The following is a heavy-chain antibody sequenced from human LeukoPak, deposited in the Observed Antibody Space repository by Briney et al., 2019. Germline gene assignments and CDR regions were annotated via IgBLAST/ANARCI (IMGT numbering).Heavy chain of an antibody. CDR2: IIPIFGTA. D-gene: IGHD6-13*01. CDR3: ARGLWQPAPFDWFDP. Sequence: SVKVSCKASGGTFSSYAISWVRQAPGQGLEWMGRIIPIFGTANYAQKFQGRVTITTDESTSTAYMELSSLRSEDTAVYYCARGLWQPAPFDWFDPWGQGTLVTVSS. CDR1: GGTFSSYA. V-gene: IGHV1-69*05. J-gene: IGHJ5*02.